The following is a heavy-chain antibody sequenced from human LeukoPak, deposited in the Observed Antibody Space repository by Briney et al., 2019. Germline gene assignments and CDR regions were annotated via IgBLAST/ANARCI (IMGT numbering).Heavy chain of an antibody. CDR1: NNFISNGYY. D-gene: IGHD1-7*01. Sequence: PSETLSLTCAVSNNFISNGYYWGWIRQPPGKGLEWIGIIYHSGSTYYNPSLKSRLTISLDTSKSHFSLNLSSVTAADTAVYYCARENYQGAFDIWGQGTMVTVSS. J-gene: IGHJ3*02. CDR2: IYHSGST. V-gene: IGHV4-38-2*01. CDR3: ARENYQGAFDI.